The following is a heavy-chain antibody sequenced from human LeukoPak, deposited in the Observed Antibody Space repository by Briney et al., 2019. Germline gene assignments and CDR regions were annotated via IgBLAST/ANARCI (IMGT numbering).Heavy chain of an antibody. V-gene: IGHV4-39*01. Sequence: PETLSLTYTVSGGSISSSSYYWGWIRQPPGKGLEWIGSIYYSGSTYYNPSLKSRVTIPVDTSKNQFSLKLSSVTAADTAVYYCARLQNWVRAAMRDYWGQGTLVTVSS. D-gene: IGHD3-10*01. CDR3: ARLQNWVRAAMRDY. J-gene: IGHJ4*02. CDR1: GGSISSSSYY. CDR2: IYYSGST.